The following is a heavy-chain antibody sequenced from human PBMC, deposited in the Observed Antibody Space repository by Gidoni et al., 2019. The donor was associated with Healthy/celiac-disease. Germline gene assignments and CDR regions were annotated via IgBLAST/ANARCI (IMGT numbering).Heavy chain of an antibody. J-gene: IGHJ6*02. V-gene: IGHV3-48*02. D-gene: IGHD3-3*01. CDR2: ISSSSSTI. CDR1: GFTFSSYS. Sequence: VESGGGLVQPGGSLRLSCAASGFTFSSYSMNWVRQAPGKGLEWVSYISSSSSTIYYADSVKGRFTISRDNDKNSLYLQMNSLRDEDTAVYYCARDPAYYDFWRGRDYYYYYGMDVWGQGTTVTVSS. CDR3: ARDPAYYDFWRGRDYYYYYGMDV.